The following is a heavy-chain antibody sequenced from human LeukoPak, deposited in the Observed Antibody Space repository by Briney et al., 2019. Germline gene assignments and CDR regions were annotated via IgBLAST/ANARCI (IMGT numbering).Heavy chain of an antibody. Sequence: GGSLRLSCAASGFTFTTYWMSWIRQAPGKGLEWVANINQGGTDKYYVDSVKGRFTFSRDNAQNSLYLQMSSLRVEDTAVYYCVTYSTGLYKGLEFWGQGTQVTVSS. CDR2: INQGGTDK. J-gene: IGHJ4*02. D-gene: IGHD2-8*02. CDR1: GFTFTTYW. V-gene: IGHV3-7*03. CDR3: VTYSTGLYKGLEF.